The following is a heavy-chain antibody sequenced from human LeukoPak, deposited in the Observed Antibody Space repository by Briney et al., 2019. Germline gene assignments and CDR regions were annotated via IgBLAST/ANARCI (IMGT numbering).Heavy chain of an antibody. CDR3: ARVSGDNPRYLLLYGDYWFDP. V-gene: IGHV4-31*03. J-gene: IGHJ5*02. D-gene: IGHD4-17*01. Sequence: PSETLSLTCTVSGGSISSGGYYWSWIRQHPGKGLEWIGYIYYSGSTYYNPSLKSRVTISVDTSKNQFSLKLSSVTAADTAVYYCARVSGDNPRYLLLYGDYWFDPWGQGTLVTVSS. CDR1: GGSISSGGYY. CDR2: IYYSGST.